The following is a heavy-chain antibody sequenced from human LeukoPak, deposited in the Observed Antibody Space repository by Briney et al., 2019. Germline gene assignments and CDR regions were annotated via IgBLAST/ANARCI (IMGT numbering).Heavy chain of an antibody. V-gene: IGHV3-30*02. J-gene: IGHJ6*03. Sequence: GGSLRLSCAASGFTFSSYGMHWVRQAPGKGLEWVAFIRYDGSNKYYADSVKGRFTSSRDNSKNTLYLQMNSLRAEDTAVYYCAKEDSWGHYYYYYYYMDVWGKGTTVTISS. CDR1: GFTFSSYG. D-gene: IGHD2-15*01. CDR3: AKEDSWGHYYYYYYYMDV. CDR2: IRYDGSNK.